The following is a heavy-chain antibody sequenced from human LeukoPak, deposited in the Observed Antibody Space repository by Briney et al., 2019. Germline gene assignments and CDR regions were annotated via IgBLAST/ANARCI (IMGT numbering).Heavy chain of an antibody. CDR3: ATPDSSGYYYLY. D-gene: IGHD3-22*01. V-gene: IGHV4-38-2*02. CDR1: DYSISSGFF. J-gene: IGHJ4*02. CDR2: IYYTGST. Sequence: PSETLSLTCTVSDYSISSGFFWGWVRQSPGKGLEWIGNIYYTGSTYYNPSLKSRVTISVETSKNQFSLKLTSVTAADTAVYYCATPDSSGYYYLYWGQGTLVTVSS.